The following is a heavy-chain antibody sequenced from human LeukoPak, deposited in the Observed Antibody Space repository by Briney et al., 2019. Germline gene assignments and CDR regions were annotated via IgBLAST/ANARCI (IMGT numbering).Heavy chain of an antibody. D-gene: IGHD6-19*01. CDR1: GYTFTGYY. J-gene: IGHJ4*02. V-gene: IGHV1-2*06. CDR3: ARGTSGWYGFDY. CDR2: INPNSGGT. Sequence: ASVKVSCKASGYTFTGYYMHWVRQAPGQGLEWMGRINPNSGGTNYAQKFQGRVTMTRGTSISTAYMELSRLRSDDTAVYYCARGTSGWYGFDYWGQGTLVTVSS.